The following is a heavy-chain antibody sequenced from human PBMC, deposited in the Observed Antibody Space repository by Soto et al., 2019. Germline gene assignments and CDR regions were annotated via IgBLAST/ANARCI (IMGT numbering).Heavy chain of an antibody. CDR1: GFTLRLHA. V-gene: IGHV3-33*08. Sequence: QVQLVESGGGVIQPGRSLRLSCAASGFTLRLHAMHWVRQAPGKGLEWVAQIWYDGSNKYYTDSVKGRFTVSRDDFKNTVFLQMDSLRAEDTAGYYWARDGQQLKPYALDVWGQGATVIVSS. J-gene: IGHJ6*02. CDR2: IWYDGSNK. D-gene: IGHD6-13*01. CDR3: ARDGQQLKPYALDV.